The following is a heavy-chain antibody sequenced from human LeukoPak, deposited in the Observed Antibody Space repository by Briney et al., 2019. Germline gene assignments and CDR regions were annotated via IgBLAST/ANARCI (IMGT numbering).Heavy chain of an antibody. J-gene: IGHJ4*02. D-gene: IGHD6-6*01. V-gene: IGHV1-69*05. CDR2: IIPIFGTA. CDR3: ARDKYSSWSEPDYFDY. Sequence: GASVKVSCKASGGTFSSYAISWVRQAPGQGLEWMGRIIPIFGTANYAQKFQGRVTITTDESTSTAYMELSSLRSEDTAVYYCARDKYSSWSEPDYFDYWGQGTLVTVSS. CDR1: GGTFSSYA.